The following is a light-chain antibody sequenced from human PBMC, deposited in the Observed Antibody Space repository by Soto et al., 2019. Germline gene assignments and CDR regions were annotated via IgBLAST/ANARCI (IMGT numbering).Light chain of an antibody. Sequence: DIQMTQSPSSVSASVGDRVAITCRASQDISPHLAWYQQRPGKAPRLLIYGTYKLQSGVPSRFSGSGFGTDFTLTISSLQPEDFASYFCQQGKSFPLTFGGGTKVE. J-gene: IGKJ4*01. CDR2: GTY. CDR1: QDISPH. V-gene: IGKV1-12*01. CDR3: QQGKSFPLT.